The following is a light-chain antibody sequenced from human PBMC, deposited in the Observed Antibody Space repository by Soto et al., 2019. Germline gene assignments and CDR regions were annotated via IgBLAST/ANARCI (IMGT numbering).Light chain of an antibody. V-gene: IGKV2-28*01. CDR1: QSLLHRNGNNY. J-gene: IGKJ2*01. CDR3: MQSLQTPRT. Sequence: DIVMTQSPLSLPVTPGEPASISCRSSQSLLHRNGNNYLDWYLQKAGQSPQLLIYLGSNRASGVPDRVSGSGSGTDFTLRISRVEAEDVGVYYCMQSLQTPRTFGQGTKLESK. CDR2: LGS.